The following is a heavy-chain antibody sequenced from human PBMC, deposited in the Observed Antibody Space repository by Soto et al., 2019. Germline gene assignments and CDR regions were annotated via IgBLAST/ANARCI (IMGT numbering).Heavy chain of an antibody. V-gene: IGHV3-23*01. CDR2: ISGSGGST. D-gene: IGHD3-10*01. J-gene: IGHJ5*02. CDR1: GLTFSSYA. CDR3: DP. Sequence: PGGSLRLSCAASGLTFSSYAMSWVRQAPGKGLEWVSAISGSGGSTYYADSVKGRFTISLRLNSVTAADTAVYYCARHQSLNWFDPWGQGTLVTVSS.